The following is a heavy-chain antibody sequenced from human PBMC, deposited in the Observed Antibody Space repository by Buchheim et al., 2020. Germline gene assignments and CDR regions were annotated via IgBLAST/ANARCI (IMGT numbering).Heavy chain of an antibody. Sequence: QVQLVQSGAEVKKPGASVKVSCKASGYTFTSYYMHWVRQAPGQGLEWMGIINPSGGSTSYAQKFQGRVTMTRDTSTSTVHMELSSLRSEDTAVYYCARDVDIVVVPAAMIRYGMDVWGQGTT. CDR3: ARDVDIVVVPAAMIRYGMDV. V-gene: IGHV1-46*03. D-gene: IGHD2-2*03. CDR2: INPSGGST. CDR1: GYTFTSYY. J-gene: IGHJ6*02.